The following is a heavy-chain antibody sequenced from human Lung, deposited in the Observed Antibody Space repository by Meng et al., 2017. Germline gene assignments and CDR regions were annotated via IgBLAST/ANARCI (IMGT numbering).Heavy chain of an antibody. CDR2: FYYSGIT. D-gene: IGHD2-2*01. J-gene: IGHJ4*02. CDR3: ARGALLPASMTFFDY. Sequence: QVQLQESGPGLMKPSETLSLTCTVSGGSVSPYYWNWIRQPPGKGLEWVGYFYYSGITNYNPSLESRVTISLDTSKTQISLKMNSVSAADTAVYFCARGALLPASMTFFDYWGQGTLVTVSS. V-gene: IGHV4-59*02. CDR1: GGSVSPYY.